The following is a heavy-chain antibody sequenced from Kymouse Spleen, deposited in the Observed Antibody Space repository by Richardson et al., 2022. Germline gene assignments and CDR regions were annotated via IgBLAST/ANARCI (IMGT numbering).Heavy chain of an antibody. D-gene: IGHD3-10*01. J-gene: IGHJ4*02. CDR2: TRNKANSYTT. V-gene: IGHV3-72*01. CDR3: ARELYYYGSGSYSSFDY. CDR1: GFTFSDHY. Sequence: EVQLVESGGGLVQPGGSLRLSCAASGFTFSDHYMDWVRQAPGKGLEWVGRTRNKANSYTTEYAASVKGRFTISRDDSKNSLYLQMNSLKTEDTAVYYCARELYYYGSGSYSSFDYWGQGTLVTVSS.